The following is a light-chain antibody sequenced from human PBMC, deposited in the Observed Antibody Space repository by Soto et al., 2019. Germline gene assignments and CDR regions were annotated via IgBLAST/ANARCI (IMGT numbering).Light chain of an antibody. CDR3: QQSYSTPPCT. J-gene: IGKJ2*02. Sequence: DIQMTQSPSSLSASVVDRVTITCRASQSISSYLNWYQQKPGKAPKLLIYAASSLQSGVPSRFSGSGSGTDFTLTISSLQPEDFATYYCQQSYSTPPCTFGQGTKLEIK. CDR1: QSISSY. CDR2: AAS. V-gene: IGKV1-39*01.